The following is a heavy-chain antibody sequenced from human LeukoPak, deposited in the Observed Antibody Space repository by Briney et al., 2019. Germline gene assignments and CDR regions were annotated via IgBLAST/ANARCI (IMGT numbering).Heavy chain of an antibody. CDR2: IYPGDSDT. V-gene: IGHV5-51*01. Sequence: GESLKISCKGSGYSFTSYWIGWVRQMAGKGLEWMRIIYPGDSDTRYSPSFQGQVTISADKSISTAYLQWSSLKASDTAMYYCARDEGPWSPRGDAFDIWGQGTMVTVSS. J-gene: IGHJ3*02. CDR1: GYSFTSYW. CDR3: ARDEGPWSPRGDAFDI. D-gene: IGHD3-3*01.